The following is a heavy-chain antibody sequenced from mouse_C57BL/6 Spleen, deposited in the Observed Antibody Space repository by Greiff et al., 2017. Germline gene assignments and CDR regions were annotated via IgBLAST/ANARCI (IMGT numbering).Heavy chain of an antibody. Sequence: EVQLQQSGPELVKPGASVKISCKASGYSFTGYYMNWVKQSPEKSLEWIGEITPSTGGTTYNQKFKAKATLTVDKSSSTAYMQLKSLTSADSAVYYSARSDSSSYGAWFAYWGQGTLVTVSA. CDR3: ARSDSSSYGAWFAY. J-gene: IGHJ3*01. CDR2: ITPSTGGT. V-gene: IGHV1-42*01. CDR1: GYSFTGYY. D-gene: IGHD3-2*02.